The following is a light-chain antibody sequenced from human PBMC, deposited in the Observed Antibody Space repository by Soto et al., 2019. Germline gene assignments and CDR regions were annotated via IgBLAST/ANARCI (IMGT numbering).Light chain of an antibody. CDR1: SGHSSYA. Sequence: QPVLTQSPSASASLGASVKLTCTLSSGHSSYAIAWHQQQPEKGPRYLMKLSSDGSHSKGDRIPDRFSGSSSGAERYLTISSLQSEDEDVYYCQTWDNCARVGIGGGTKLTVL. V-gene: IGLV4-69*01. J-gene: IGLJ2*01. CDR3: QTWDNCARVG. CDR2: LSSDGSH.